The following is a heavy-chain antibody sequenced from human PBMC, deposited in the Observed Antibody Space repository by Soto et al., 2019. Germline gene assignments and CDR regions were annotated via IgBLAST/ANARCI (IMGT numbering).Heavy chain of an antibody. CDR2: IYHSGST. CDR1: GGSISSGGYS. CDR3: ASTRGILRNCTDGVCYNHYYSGMDV. Sequence: PSETLSLTCAVSGGSISSGGYSWIWIRQPPGKGLEWIGYIYHSGSTYYNPSLKSRVTISVDRSKNQFSLKLSSVTAADTAVYYCASTRGILRNCTDGVCYNHYYSGMDVWGQGTTVTVSS. V-gene: IGHV4-30-2*01. J-gene: IGHJ6*02. D-gene: IGHD2-8*01.